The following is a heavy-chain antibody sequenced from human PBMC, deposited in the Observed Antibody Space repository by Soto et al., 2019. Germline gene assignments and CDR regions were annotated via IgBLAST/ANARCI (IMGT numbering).Heavy chain of an antibody. J-gene: IGHJ6*02. Sequence: EEQLVESGGGLVHPGGSLRLSCSASGFTFSRYEMNWVRQGPGRGLEWISYISPSDSAAYYADSEKGRFTISRDNAKNTLILQMNSLRAEDTAVYYCARTLKNQLPPYYYAMDVWGQGTTVTVSS. CDR1: GFTFSRYE. CDR2: ISPSDSAA. CDR3: ARTLKNQLPPYYYAMDV. D-gene: IGHD1-1*01. V-gene: IGHV3-48*03.